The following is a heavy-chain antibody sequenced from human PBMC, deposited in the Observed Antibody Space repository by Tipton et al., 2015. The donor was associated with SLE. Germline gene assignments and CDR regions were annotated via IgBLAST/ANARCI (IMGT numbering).Heavy chain of an antibody. Sequence: SLRLSCAASGFTFTNYAMTWVRQAPGKGLEWVSTISGSGGSTYYADSVKGRFTISRDNSKNTLYLQMNSLRAEDTAVYYCAKWHDGMDVWGQGTTVTVSS. J-gene: IGHJ6*02. CDR1: GFTFTNYA. CDR3: AKWHDGMDV. V-gene: IGHV3-23*01. CDR2: ISGSGGST.